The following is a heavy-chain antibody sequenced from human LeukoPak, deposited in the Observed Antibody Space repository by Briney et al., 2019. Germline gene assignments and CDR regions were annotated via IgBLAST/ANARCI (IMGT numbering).Heavy chain of an antibody. D-gene: IGHD1-26*01. J-gene: IGHJ4*02. V-gene: IGHV2-70*11. CDR1: GFSLSPTGMC. Sequence: SGPALVKPTQTLTLTCTFSGFSLSPTGMCVSWIRQPRGNALGWLARIDWDDDKYYSTSLKTRLTIPKDTYNNQVVLTMTNMAAVDTPTYYCARIRAGLLYFDYWGQGTLVTVSS. CDR2: IDWDDDK. CDR3: ARIRAGLLYFDY.